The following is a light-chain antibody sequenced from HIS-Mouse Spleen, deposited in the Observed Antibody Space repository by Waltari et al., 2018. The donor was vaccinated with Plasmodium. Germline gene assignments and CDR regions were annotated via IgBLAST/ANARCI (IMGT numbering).Light chain of an antibody. V-gene: IGLV2-14*03. Sequence: QSALTQPASVSGSPGQSITISCTGTSSDVGGYNHVSWYQQHPGKAPKRMIYDVSNRPAGVSNRFSGSKSGNTASLTISGRQAEDEADYYCSSYTSSSKDVFGTGTKVTV. J-gene: IGLJ1*01. CDR3: SSYTSSSKDV. CDR1: SSDVGGYNH. CDR2: DVS.